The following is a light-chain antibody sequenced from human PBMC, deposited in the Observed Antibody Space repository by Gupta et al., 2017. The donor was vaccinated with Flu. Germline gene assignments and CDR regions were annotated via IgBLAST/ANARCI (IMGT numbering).Light chain of an antibody. CDR3: MQALHQRLT. J-gene: IGKJ4*01. CDR1: QSLLHSNGYNY. CDR2: LGS. V-gene: IGKV2-28*01. Sequence: DIVMTQSPPSLPVTPGEPASIPCRSSQSLLHSNGYNYLDWYLQKPGQSPQLLIYLGSNRASGVPDRCSGSGSGTDFTLKISRVEAEDVGVYDCMQALHQRLTFGGGTKVEIK.